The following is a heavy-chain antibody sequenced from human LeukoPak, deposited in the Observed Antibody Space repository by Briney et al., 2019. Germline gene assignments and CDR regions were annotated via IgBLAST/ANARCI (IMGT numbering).Heavy chain of an antibody. D-gene: IGHD6-13*01. Sequence: SVKVSCKASGGTFSSYAISWVRQAPGQGLEWMGGIIPIFGTANYAQKFQGSVTITADKSTSTAYMELSSLRSEDTAVYYCARDPYSSSWYVGYFQHWGQGTLVTVSS. J-gene: IGHJ1*01. CDR2: IIPIFGTA. CDR3: ARDPYSSSWYVGYFQH. CDR1: GGTFSSYA. V-gene: IGHV1-69*06.